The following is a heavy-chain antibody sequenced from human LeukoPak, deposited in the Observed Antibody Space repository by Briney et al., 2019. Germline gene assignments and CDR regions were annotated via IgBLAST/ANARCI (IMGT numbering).Heavy chain of an antibody. CDR1: GFTLSSYA. CDR2: ISGSGGST. CDR3: AKGLEVNPSYFDY. J-gene: IGHJ4*02. Sequence: PGGSLRLSCAASGFTLSSYAMSWVRQAPGKGLEWVSAISGSGGSTYYAESVKGRFTISRDNSKNTLYLQMNSLRAEDTAVYDCAKGLEVNPSYFDYWGQGTLVTVSS. V-gene: IGHV3-23*01.